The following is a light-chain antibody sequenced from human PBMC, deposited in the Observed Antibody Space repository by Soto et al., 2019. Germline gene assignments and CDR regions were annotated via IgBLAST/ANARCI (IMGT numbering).Light chain of an antibody. CDR3: NSYRTSSTLVV. J-gene: IGLJ2*01. V-gene: IGLV2-14*03. CDR2: DVS. CDR1: SSDVGGYNY. Sequence: QSVLTQPASVSGSPGQSITISCTGTSSDVGGYNYVSWYQQHPDKAPKLMIYDVSNRPSGVSNRFSGSKSGNTASLTISGLQAEDEADYYCNSYRTSSTLVVFGGGTKLT.